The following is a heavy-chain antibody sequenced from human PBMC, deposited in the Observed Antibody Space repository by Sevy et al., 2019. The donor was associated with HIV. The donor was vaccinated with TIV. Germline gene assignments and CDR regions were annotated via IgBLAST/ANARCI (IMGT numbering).Heavy chain of an antibody. CDR2: ISGSGGST. J-gene: IGHJ5*02. CDR1: GFTFSSYA. Sequence: GGSLRLSCAASGFTFSSYAMSWVRQAPGKGLEWVSAISGSGGSTYYADSVKGRFTISRDNSKNTLYLQMNSLRAEDTAVYYCAKDHKTAIAAAGTGWFDPWGQGTLVTVSS. D-gene: IGHD6-13*01. V-gene: IGHV3-23*01. CDR3: AKDHKTAIAAAGTGWFDP.